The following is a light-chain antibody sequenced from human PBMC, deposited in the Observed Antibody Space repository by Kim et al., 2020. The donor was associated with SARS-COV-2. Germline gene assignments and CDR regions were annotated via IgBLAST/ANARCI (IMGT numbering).Light chain of an antibody. J-gene: IGLJ2*01. CDR3: LLFYSGVRV. CDR1: TGAVTSGHF. V-gene: IGLV7-46*01. CDR2: DTN. Sequence: PGVTVTLTCASSTGAVTSGHFPYWFQQKPGQVPTTLIYDTNNFHSWTPARFSGSLLGGKAALTLSGAQPEDEAEYYCLLFYSGVRVFGGGTQLTVL.